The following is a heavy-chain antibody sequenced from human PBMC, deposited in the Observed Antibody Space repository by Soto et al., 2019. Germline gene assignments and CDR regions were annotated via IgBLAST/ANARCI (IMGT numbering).Heavy chain of an antibody. J-gene: IGHJ4*02. CDR3: PRGIGYCSSINCYSSRRLRFDS. CDR2: VNHSGTT. Sequence: PSETLSLTCAVYGGSFSGYYWTWISQSPEKGLEWIGEVNHSGTTYYNTSLKTRVTISVNTPKNQFSLKMSSVTAADTAVYYCPRGIGYCSSINCYSSRRLRFDSWGQGTLVTVSS. CDR1: GGSFSGYY. V-gene: IGHV4-34*01. D-gene: IGHD2-2*01.